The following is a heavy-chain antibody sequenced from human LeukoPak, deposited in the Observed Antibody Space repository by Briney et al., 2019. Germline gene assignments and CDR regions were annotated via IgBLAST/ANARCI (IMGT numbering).Heavy chain of an antibody. D-gene: IGHD1-1*01. Sequence: GGSLRLSCVASELRFSNYGMSWVRQAPGKGLEWVSGISSSGGNTYYADSVKGRFTISRDNSKNTLYLQMNSLRAEDTAVYYCAKDTRTATTHGGFDSWGQGTLVTVSS. CDR3: AKDTRTATTHGGFDS. V-gene: IGHV3-23*01. CDR2: ISSSGGNT. CDR1: ELRFSNYG. J-gene: IGHJ4*02.